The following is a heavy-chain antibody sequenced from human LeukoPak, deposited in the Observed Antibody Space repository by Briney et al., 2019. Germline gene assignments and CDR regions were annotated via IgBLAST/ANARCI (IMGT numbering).Heavy chain of an antibody. CDR2: ISSSSSYI. J-gene: IGHJ6*02. CDR3: AGFPSSWYFRHYYGMDV. D-gene: IGHD6-13*01. CDR1: GFTFSSYS. V-gene: IGHV3-21*01. Sequence: PGGSLRLSCAASGFTFSSYSMNWVRQAPGKGLEWVSSISSSSSYIYYADSVKGRFTISRDNAKNSLYLQMNSLRAEDTAVYHCAGFPSSWYFRHYYGMDVWGQGTTVTVPS.